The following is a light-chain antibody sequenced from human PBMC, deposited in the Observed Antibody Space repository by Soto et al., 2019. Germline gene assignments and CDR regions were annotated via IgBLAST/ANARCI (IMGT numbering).Light chain of an antibody. CDR1: QSISSY. V-gene: IGKV1-39*01. Sequence: DIKMSQSPSSLYATVGDRVTITCQASQSISSYLNWYQQKPGKAPKLLIYAASSVQSGVPLRFSGSGSGTDFTLTISSLQPEDFATYYCQQTHSTPVTFGQGTLLEV. CDR3: QQTHSTPVT. CDR2: AAS. J-gene: IGKJ5*01.